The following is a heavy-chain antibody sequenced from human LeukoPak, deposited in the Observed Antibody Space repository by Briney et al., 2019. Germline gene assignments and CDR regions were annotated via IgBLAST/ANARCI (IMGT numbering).Heavy chain of an antibody. CDR3: ARVVQEYYYDSSGYYGY. J-gene: IGHJ4*02. CDR2: IYSGGST. Sequence: GRSLRLSCAASGFTVSSNYMSWVRQAPGRGLEWVSVIYSGGSTYYADSVKGRFTISRDNSKNTLYLQMNSLRAEDTAVYYCARVVQEYYYDSSGYYGYWGQGTLVTVSS. CDR1: GFTVSSNY. V-gene: IGHV3-53*01. D-gene: IGHD3-22*01.